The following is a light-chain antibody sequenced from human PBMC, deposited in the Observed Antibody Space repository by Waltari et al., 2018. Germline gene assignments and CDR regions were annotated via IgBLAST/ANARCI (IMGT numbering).Light chain of an antibody. Sequence: SSELTQDPAVSVALGQTVRITCQGDSLRSYYASWYQQKPGQAPVRVTYGKNNRPSGIPHRFSGSRSGDTASLTITGAQAEDEADYYCNSRDSSGNHLVFGGGTKLTVL. CDR1: SLRSYY. J-gene: IGLJ3*02. CDR3: NSRDSSGNHLV. CDR2: GKN. V-gene: IGLV3-19*01.